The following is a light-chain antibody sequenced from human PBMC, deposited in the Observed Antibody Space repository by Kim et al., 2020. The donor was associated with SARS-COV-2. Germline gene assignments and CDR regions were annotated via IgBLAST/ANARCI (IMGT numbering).Light chain of an antibody. J-gene: IGKJ2*01. CDR2: GAA. V-gene: IGKV3-15*01. CDR1: RSISDN. CDR3: QQYNHWPPYT. Sequence: VSAGESTTVACRASRSISDNVAWYQQKPGQPPRLVMEGAATRATGIPARFSGSGSGTEFTLTISGLQSEDFAVYYCQQYNHWPPYTFGQGTKLEI.